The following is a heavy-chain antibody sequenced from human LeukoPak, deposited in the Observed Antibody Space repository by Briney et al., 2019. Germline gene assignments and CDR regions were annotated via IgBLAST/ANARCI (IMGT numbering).Heavy chain of an antibody. CDR1: GGSFSGYY. Sequence: ETLSLTCAVYGGSFSGYYWSWIRQPPGKGLEWIGEINHSGSTNYNPSLKSRVTISVDTSKNQFSLKLSSVTAADTAVYYCARIMVTAIASKVKFDPWGQGTLVTVSS. CDR2: INHSGST. CDR3: ARIMVTAIASKVKFDP. V-gene: IGHV4-34*01. J-gene: IGHJ5*02. D-gene: IGHD2-21*02.